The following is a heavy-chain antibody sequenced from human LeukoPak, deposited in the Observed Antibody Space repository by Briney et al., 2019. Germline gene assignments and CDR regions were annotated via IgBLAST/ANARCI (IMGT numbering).Heavy chain of an antibody. V-gene: IGHV1-18*01. Sequence: GASVKVSCKASGYTFTSYGISWVRQAPGQGLEWMGWISAYNGNTNYAQKLQGRVTMTTDTSTSTAYMELRSLRSDDTAVYYSARVRPSYYYDSSGYYRPSDYWGQGTLVTVSS. CDR3: ARVRPSYYYDSSGYYRPSDY. D-gene: IGHD3-22*01. CDR1: GYTFTSYG. J-gene: IGHJ4*02. CDR2: ISAYNGNT.